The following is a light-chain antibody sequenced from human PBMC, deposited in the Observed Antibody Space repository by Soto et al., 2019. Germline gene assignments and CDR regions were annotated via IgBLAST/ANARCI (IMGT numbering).Light chain of an antibody. CDR1: SSDIGHYNF. CDR2: DVN. Sequence: QSALTQPASVSGSTGQSITISCTGSSSDIGHYNFVSWYQLHPGKAPKLIIYDVNYRPSGVSSRFSGSKSGNTASLTISGLQAEDEADYYCSSYATNRDVLFGGGTKLTVL. V-gene: IGLV2-14*03. J-gene: IGLJ2*01. CDR3: SSYATNRDVL.